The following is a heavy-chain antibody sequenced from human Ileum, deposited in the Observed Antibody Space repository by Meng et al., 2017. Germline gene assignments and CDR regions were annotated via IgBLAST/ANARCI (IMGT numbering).Heavy chain of an antibody. V-gene: IGHV2-5*02. CDR3: AHKTTVTTSGRGLFDY. D-gene: IGHD4-11*01. CDR2: IYWDDDK. CDR1: GFSLSPSGVG. Sequence: QRTCKELCPTLFKPQQSLPLTCPFSGFSLSPSGVGVGWIRQPPGKALEWLALIYWDDDKRYSPSLKSRLTITKDTSKNQVVLTMTNMDPVDTATYYCAHKTTVTTSGRGLFDYWGQGTLVTVSS. J-gene: IGHJ4*02.